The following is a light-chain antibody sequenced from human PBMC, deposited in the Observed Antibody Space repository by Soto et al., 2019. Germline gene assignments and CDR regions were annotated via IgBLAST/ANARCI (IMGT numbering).Light chain of an antibody. Sequence: DTQMTQSPSFLSASVGDRVTVTCRASQSVGTHLHWYQQKSGKAPKLLIYGASTLQSGVSSRFSGSGSGTDFTLTITSLQPDDFAVYYCQQSHTSPRTFGQGTRLDIK. CDR1: QSVGTH. CDR3: QQSHTSPRT. V-gene: IGKV1-39*01. J-gene: IGKJ2*01. CDR2: GAS.